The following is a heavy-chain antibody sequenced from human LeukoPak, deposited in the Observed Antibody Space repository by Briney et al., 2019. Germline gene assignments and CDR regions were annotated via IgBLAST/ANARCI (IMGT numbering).Heavy chain of an antibody. D-gene: IGHD3-10*01. CDR3: AKDMAAYYYASGNIDY. V-gene: IGHV3-43D*03. CDR2: ISWDGGGT. CDR1: GFTFDDYA. Sequence: GGSLRLSCAASGFTFDDYAMHWVRQAPGKGLEWVSLISWDGGGTYYADSVKGRFSISRDNSKNSLYLQMNSLRAEDTALYYCAKDMAAYYYASGNIDYWGQGTLVTVSS. J-gene: IGHJ4*02.